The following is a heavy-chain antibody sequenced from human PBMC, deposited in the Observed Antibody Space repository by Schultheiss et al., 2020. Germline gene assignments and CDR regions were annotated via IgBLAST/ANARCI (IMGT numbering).Heavy chain of an antibody. CDR2: ISYDGTAI. V-gene: IGHV3-30*18. Sequence: GGSLRLSCAASGFTFSSYGMHWVRQAPGKGLDWLAIISYDGTAIHYADSVKGRFTISRDNSKNTLYLQMNSLRAEDTAVYYCAKRGPIVVAWGAFDIWGQGTMVTVSS. J-gene: IGHJ3*02. CDR1: GFTFSSYG. CDR3: AKRGPIVVAWGAFDI. D-gene: IGHD2-15*01.